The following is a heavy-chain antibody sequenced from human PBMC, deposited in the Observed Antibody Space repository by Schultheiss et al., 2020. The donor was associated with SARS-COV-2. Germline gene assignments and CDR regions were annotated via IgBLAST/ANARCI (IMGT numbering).Heavy chain of an antibody. V-gene: IGHV4-31*11. J-gene: IGHJ6*02. CDR1: GGSFSGYY. CDR2: IYYSGST. Sequence: SETLSLTCAVYGGSFSGYYWSWIRQHPGKGLEWIGYIYYSGSTYYNPSLKSRVTISVDTSKNQFSLKLSSVTAADTAVYYCARDNAFYGVDVWGQGTTVTVSS. CDR3: ARDNAFYGVDV.